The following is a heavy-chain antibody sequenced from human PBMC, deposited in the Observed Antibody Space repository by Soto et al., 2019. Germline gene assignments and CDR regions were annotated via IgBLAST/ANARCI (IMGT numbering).Heavy chain of an antibody. CDR2: ISGYNGNR. J-gene: IGHJ4*02. CDR1: GYTFTNYG. D-gene: IGHD6-19*01. CDR3: ASDGSGWSGADYFDY. V-gene: IGHV1-18*01. Sequence: ASVKVSCKASGYTFTNYGISWVRQAPGQGLEWVGWISGYNGNRNYAQKFQGRVTVTTDTSTSTAYMELRNLRSDDTAVYYCASDGSGWSGADYFDYWGQGTLVTVS.